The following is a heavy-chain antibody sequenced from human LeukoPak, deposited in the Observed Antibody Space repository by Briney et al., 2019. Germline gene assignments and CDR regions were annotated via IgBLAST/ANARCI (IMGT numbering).Heavy chain of an antibody. D-gene: IGHD1-7*01. CDR2: MNPNSGNT. J-gene: IGHJ6*03. CDR3: ARGKTGTTPGFYYYMDV. V-gene: IGHV1-8*01. CDR1: GYTFTSYD. Sequence: ASVKVSCKASGYTFTSYDINWVRQATGQGLEWMGWMNPNSGNTGYAQRFQGRVTMTRNTSISTAYMELSSLRSEDTAVYYCARGKTGTTPGFYYYMDVWGKGTTVTVSS.